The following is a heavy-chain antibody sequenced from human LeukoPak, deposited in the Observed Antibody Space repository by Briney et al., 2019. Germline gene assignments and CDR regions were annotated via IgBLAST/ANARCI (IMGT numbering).Heavy chain of an antibody. CDR3: AGRTGDVVMLGY. CDR2: LYDGSNK. J-gene: IGHJ4*02. Sequence: GRSLRLSCAASGFTFSSYAVYWVRQAPGKLYDGSNKYYADSVKGRFTISRDNSKNTLYLQMSSLRAEDTAVYYCAGRTGDVVMLGYWGQGTLVTVSS. V-gene: IGHV3-30*07. CDR1: GFTFSSYA. D-gene: IGHD7-27*01.